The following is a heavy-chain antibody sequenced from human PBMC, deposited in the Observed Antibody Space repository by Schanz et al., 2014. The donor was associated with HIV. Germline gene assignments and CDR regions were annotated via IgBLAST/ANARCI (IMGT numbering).Heavy chain of an antibody. Sequence: VQLVESGGGLVQPGGSLRLSCAASTFTFNNYDMGWVRQAPGKGLEWVAVIWFDGSNKNYADSVKGRFTISRDNSKNTLYLQMNSLRAEDTAVYYCAKDGSWEAFDVFDIWGQGTMVTVSS. J-gene: IGHJ3*02. CDR2: IWFDGSNK. CDR1: TFTFNNYD. CDR3: AKDGSWEAFDVFDI. V-gene: IGHV3-30*02. D-gene: IGHD1-26*01.